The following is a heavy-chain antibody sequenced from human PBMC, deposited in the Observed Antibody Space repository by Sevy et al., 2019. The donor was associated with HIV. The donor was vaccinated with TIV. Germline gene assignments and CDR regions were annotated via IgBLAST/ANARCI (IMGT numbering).Heavy chain of an antibody. J-gene: IGHJ6*02. V-gene: IGHV1-2*02. CDR3: AREEARSNSSSWYFSYYYYGMDV. CDR1: GYTFTGYY. D-gene: IGHD6-13*01. Sequence: GESLKISCKASGYTFTGYYVHWVRQAPGQGLEWMGWINPNSGGTNYAQKFQGRVTMTRDTSISTAYMELSRLRSDDTAVYYCAREEARSNSSSWYFSYYYYGMDVWGQGTTVTVSS. CDR2: INPNSGGT.